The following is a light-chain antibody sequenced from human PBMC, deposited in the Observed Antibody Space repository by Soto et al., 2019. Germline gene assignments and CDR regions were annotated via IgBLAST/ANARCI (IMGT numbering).Light chain of an antibody. CDR3: CSYAGSSTPYV. J-gene: IGLJ1*01. Sequence: QAVVTQPASVSGSPGQSITISCTGTSSDFGSYNLVSWYQQHPGKAPKLMIYEVSKRPSGVSNRFSGSKSGNTASLTISGLQAEDEADYYCCSYAGSSTPYVFGTGTKVTVL. CDR1: SSDFGSYNL. CDR2: EVS. V-gene: IGLV2-23*02.